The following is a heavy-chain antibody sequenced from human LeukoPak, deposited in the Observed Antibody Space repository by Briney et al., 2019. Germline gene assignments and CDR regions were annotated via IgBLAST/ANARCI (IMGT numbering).Heavy chain of an antibody. CDR3: ARTPFCSSASCSRFEP. V-gene: IGHV4-38-2*01. CDR2: AYHSGGT. D-gene: IGHD2-2*01. J-gene: IGHJ5*02. CDR1: GYSISSGYY. Sequence: SETLSLTCAVSGYSISSGYYWGWIRQPPGKGLEWIGSAYHSGGTYYNPSLKSRVTISVDTSTNQFSLKLTSVTAADTAVYYCARTPFCSSASCSRFEPWGQGTLVTVSS.